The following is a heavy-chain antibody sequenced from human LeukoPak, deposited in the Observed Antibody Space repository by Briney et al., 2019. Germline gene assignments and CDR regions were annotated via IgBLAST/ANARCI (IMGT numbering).Heavy chain of an antibody. J-gene: IGHJ4*02. Sequence: GESLRLSCAVSGLAFSSYWMTWVRQAPGKGLEWVAHIKQDGSEKYYVDSVKGRFTISRDNAKSSLYLQMNSLRAEDTAVYHCARGGSYGLVGFDYWGQGTLVTVSS. CDR1: GLAFSSYW. D-gene: IGHD4-17*01. V-gene: IGHV3-7*01. CDR3: ARGGSYGLVGFDY. CDR2: IKQDGSEK.